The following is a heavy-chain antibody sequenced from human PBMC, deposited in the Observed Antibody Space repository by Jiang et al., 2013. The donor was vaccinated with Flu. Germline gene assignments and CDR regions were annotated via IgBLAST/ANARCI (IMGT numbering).Heavy chain of an antibody. CDR2: INPNSGGT. Sequence: QSGAEVKKPGASVKVSCKASGYTFTGYYMHWVRQAPGQGLEWMGWINPNSGGTNYAQKFQGRVTMTRDTSISTAYMELSRLRSDDTAVYYCARKSVAGTIKGGRLGYWGQGTLVTVSS. CDR3: ARKSVAGTIKGGRLGY. V-gene: IGHV1-2*02. D-gene: IGHD6-19*01. CDR1: GYTFTGYY. J-gene: IGHJ4*02.